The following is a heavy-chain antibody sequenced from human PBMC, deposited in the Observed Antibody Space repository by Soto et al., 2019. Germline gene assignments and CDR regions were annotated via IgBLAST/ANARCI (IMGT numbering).Heavy chain of an antibody. CDR1: GFTFSSYS. Sequence: GWSLRLSCAASGFTFSSYSMNWVRQAPGMGLEWVSYISSGSSTIYYADSVKGRFTVSRDNAKNSLYLQMNSLRAEDTAVYYCARCSGGTCYSHAFDVWGQGTLVTVSS. CDR2: ISSGSSTI. V-gene: IGHV3-48*01. D-gene: IGHD2-15*01. CDR3: ARCSGGTCYSHAFDV. J-gene: IGHJ3*01.